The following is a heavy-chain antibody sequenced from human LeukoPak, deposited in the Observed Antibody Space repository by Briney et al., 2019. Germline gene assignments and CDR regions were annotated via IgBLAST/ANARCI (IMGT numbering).Heavy chain of an antibody. CDR3: AREIQRYNSDWENWFDP. J-gene: IGHJ5*02. CDR2: ISAYNGNT. D-gene: IGHD6-19*01. CDR1: GYTFTNYG. Sequence: GASVKVSCKASGYTFTNYGISWVRQAPGQGLEWMGWISAYNGNTNYAQKLQGRVTMTTDTSTSTAYMELRSLRYDDTAVYYCAREIQRYNSDWENWFDPWGQGTLVTVSS. V-gene: IGHV1-18*01.